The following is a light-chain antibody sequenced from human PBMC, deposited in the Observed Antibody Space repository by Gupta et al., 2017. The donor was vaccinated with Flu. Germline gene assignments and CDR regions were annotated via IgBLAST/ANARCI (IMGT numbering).Light chain of an antibody. V-gene: IGLV3-1*01. J-gene: IGLJ2*01. CDR3: QAWDSSFVV. CDR2: QDS. CDR1: KLGDKY. Sequence: SYELTQPPSVSVSPGQTASIPCSGDKLGDKYACWYQQKPGQSPVLVIYQDSKRPSGIPARFSGSNSGNTATMTISGTQAMDEADYYCQAWDSSFVVFGGGTKLTVL.